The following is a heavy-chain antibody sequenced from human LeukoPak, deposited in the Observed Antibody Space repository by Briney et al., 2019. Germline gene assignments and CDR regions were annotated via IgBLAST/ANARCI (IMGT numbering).Heavy chain of an antibody. CDR1: GFTFSSYG. Sequence: GRSLRLSCSASGFTFSSYGMHWVRQAPGKGLEWVTIISDDGSNKYYLDSVKGRFTISRDNSKNTLYLQMNNLGTEDTAMYYCARGGGNSGRYVVDYWGQGTLVTVSS. J-gene: IGHJ4*02. D-gene: IGHD6-19*01. CDR2: ISDDGSNK. V-gene: IGHV3-30*03. CDR3: ARGGGNSGRYVVDY.